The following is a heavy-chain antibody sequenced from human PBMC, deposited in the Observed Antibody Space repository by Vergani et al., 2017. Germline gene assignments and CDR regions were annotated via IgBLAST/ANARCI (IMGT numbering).Heavy chain of an antibody. J-gene: IGHJ3*02. CDR2: IYYSGST. CDR1: GGSISSSSYY. V-gene: IGHV4-39*01. CDR3: ARPGFRSGGSCYVGCAFDI. Sequence: QLQLQESGPGLVKPSETLSLTCTVSGGSISSSSYYWGWIRQPPGKGLECIGSIYYSGSTYYNPSLKSRVTISVDTSKNQFSLKLSSVTAADTAVYYCARPGFRSGGSCYVGCAFDIWGQGTMVTVSS. D-gene: IGHD2-15*01.